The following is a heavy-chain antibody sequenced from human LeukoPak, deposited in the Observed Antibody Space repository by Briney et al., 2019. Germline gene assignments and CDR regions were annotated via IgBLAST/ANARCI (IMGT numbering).Heavy chain of an antibody. Sequence: PGGSLRLSCAASGFTFSSYSMNWVRQAPGKGLEWVSALYSDGTTYYGDSVKDGFTISSDNSKNTVYLQMNRLRAGDTAVYYCARSSSEASIFLSWGQGTLVTVSS. CDR2: LYSDGTT. D-gene: IGHD3-3*01. CDR3: ARSSSEASIFLS. V-gene: IGHV3-66*01. CDR1: GFTFSSYS. J-gene: IGHJ1*01.